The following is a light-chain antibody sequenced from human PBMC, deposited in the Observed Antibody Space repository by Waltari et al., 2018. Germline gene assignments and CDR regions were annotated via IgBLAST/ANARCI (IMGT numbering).Light chain of an antibody. J-gene: IGKJ2*01. CDR3: QQCYSTPHT. CDR2: AAS. CDR1: QSISSY. V-gene: IGKV1-39*01. Sequence: DIQMTQSPSSLSASVGDRVIITCRASQSISSYLDWYQQKPGKAPKLLLYAASSLQTGVPSRFSGSGSGTDYTLTISSLQPEDFATYYCQQCYSTPHTFGQGTKVEIK.